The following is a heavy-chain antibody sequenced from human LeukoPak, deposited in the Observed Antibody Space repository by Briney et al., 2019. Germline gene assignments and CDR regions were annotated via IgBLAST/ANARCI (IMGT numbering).Heavy chain of an antibody. CDR1: GYSISSGYY. V-gene: IGHV4-38-2*02. CDR3: ARVVGQQLVQN. J-gene: IGHJ4*02. CDR2: IYHSGST. Sequence: SETLSLTCTVSGYSISSGYYWGWIRQPPGKGLGWIGSIYHSGSTYYNPSLKSRVTISVDTSKNQFSLKLSSVTAADTAVYYCARVVGQQLVQNWGQGTLVTVSS. D-gene: IGHD6-13*01.